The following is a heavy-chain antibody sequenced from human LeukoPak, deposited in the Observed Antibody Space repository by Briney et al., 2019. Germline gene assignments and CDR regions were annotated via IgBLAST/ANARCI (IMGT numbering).Heavy chain of an antibody. D-gene: IGHD3-22*01. V-gene: IGHV4-59*01. J-gene: IGHJ4*02. Sequence: SETLSLTCTVSGGSISSYYWSWIRQPPGKGLEWIGYIYYSGSTNYNPSLKSRVTISVDTSKNQFSLKLSSVTAADTAVYYCARGAPTYYYDSSGYSLDYWGQGTLVTVSS. CDR3: ARGAPTYYYDSSGYSLDY. CDR1: GGSISSYY. CDR2: IYYSGST.